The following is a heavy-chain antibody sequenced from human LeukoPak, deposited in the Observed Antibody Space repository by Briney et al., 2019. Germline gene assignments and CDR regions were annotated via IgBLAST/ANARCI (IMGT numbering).Heavy chain of an antibody. CDR3: ARGNLDTAMGYYYYGMDV. CDR1: GGTFSSYA. Sequence: SVKVSCKASGGTFSSYAISWVRQAPGQGLEWMGGIIPIFGTANYAQKFQGRVTITADESTSTAYMELSSLRSEDTAVYYCARGNLDTAMGYYYYGMDVWGQGTTVTVSS. J-gene: IGHJ6*02. D-gene: IGHD5-18*01. V-gene: IGHV1-69*13. CDR2: IIPIFGTA.